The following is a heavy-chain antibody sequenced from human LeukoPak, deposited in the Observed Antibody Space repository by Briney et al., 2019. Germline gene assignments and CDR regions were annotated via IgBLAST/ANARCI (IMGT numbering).Heavy chain of an antibody. V-gene: IGHV4-4*09. CDR3: ASHYYDSSGYEFGY. J-gene: IGHJ4*02. D-gene: IGHD3-22*01. CDR1: GGSISSYY. CDR2: IYTSGST. Sequence: PSETLSLTCTVSGGSISSYYWSWIRQPPGKGLEWLGYIYTSGSTNYNPSLKSRVTISVDTSKNQFSLKLSSVTAADTAVYYCASHYYDSSGYEFGYWGQGTLVTVSS.